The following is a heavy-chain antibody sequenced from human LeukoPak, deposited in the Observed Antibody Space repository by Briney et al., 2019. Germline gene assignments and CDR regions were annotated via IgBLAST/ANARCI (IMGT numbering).Heavy chain of an antibody. CDR3: ARRGTIGYCTNGVCPDAFDI. CDR1: GYSFTSYW. D-gene: IGHD2-8*01. CDR2: IYPGDSDT. J-gene: IGHJ3*02. V-gene: IGHV5-51*01. Sequence: GESLKISCKGSGYSFTSYWIGWVRQMPGKGLEWMGIIYPGDSDTRYSPSFQGQVTISADKSISTAYLQWSSLKASDTAMYYCARRGTIGYCTNGVCPDAFDIWGQGTMVTVSS.